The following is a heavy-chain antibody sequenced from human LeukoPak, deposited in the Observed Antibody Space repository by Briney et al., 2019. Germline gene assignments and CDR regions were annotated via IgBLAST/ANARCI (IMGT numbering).Heavy chain of an antibody. CDR1: GFTYGGYG. CDR2: IRSKAYGGAT. V-gene: IGHV3-49*03. Sequence: GGPLTLSCTACGFTYGGYGVNWLREAPGEGGEGVGFIRSKAYGGATEYAASVKGRFTISRDEYKSIAYLQMNSLKTEDTAVYYCSRNAYSSAYLGLDWGQGTLVTVSS. CDR3: SRNAYSSAYLGLD. D-gene: IGHD3-22*01. J-gene: IGHJ4*02.